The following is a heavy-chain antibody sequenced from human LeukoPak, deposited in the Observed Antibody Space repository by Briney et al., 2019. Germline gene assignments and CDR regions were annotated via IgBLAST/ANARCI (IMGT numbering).Heavy chain of an antibody. J-gene: IGHJ3*02. Sequence: SGGSLRLSCAASGFTFSSYSMNWVRQAPGKGLEWVSSISSSSSYIYYADSVKGRFTISRDNAKNSLYLQMNSLRAEDMAVYYCARGEGYCSSTSCYTTDDAFDIWGQGTMVTVSS. V-gene: IGHV3-21*01. CDR2: ISSSSSYI. CDR3: ARGEGYCSSTSCYTTDDAFDI. D-gene: IGHD2-2*02. CDR1: GFTFSSYS.